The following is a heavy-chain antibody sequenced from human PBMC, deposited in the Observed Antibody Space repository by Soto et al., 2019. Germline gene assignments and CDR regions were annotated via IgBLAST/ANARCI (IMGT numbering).Heavy chain of an antibody. J-gene: IGHJ4*02. D-gene: IGHD2-15*01. V-gene: IGHV1-18*01. CDR2: ISAYNGNT. CDR3: ARVQLLGYCSGGSCCFGPRNPYYFDY. Sequence: GASVKVSCKASGYTFTSYGISWVRQAPGQGLEWMGWISAYNGNTNYAQKLQGRVTMTTDTSTSTAYMELRSLRSDDTAVYYCARVQLLGYCSGGSCCFGPRNPYYFDYWGQGTLVTVSS. CDR1: GYTFTSYG.